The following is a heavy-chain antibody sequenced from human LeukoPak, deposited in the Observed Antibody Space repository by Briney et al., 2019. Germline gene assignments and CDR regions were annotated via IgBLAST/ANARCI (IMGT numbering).Heavy chain of an antibody. D-gene: IGHD3-10*01. CDR1: GGSISSSSYY. Sequence: PSETLSLTCTVSGGSISSSSYYWGWIRQPPGKGLEWIGSIYYSGSTYYNPSLKSRVTISVDTSKNQFSLKLSSVTAADTAVYYCARQTWFGELFLWGQGTLVTVSS. J-gene: IGHJ4*02. CDR2: IYYSGST. V-gene: IGHV4-39*01. CDR3: ARQTWFGELFL.